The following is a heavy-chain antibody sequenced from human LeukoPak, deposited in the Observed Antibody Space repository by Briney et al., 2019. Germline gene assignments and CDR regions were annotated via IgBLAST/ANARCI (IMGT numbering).Heavy chain of an antibody. CDR3: ARDWGSFIHGCSSSWYGY. V-gene: IGHV1-18*01. J-gene: IGHJ4*02. CDR2: ISAYNGNT. D-gene: IGHD6-13*01. CDR1: GYTFTSYG. Sequence: ASVEVSCKASGYTFTSYGISWVRQAPGQGLEWMGRISAYNGNTNYAQKLQGRVTMTTDTSTSTAYMELRSLRSDDTAVYYCARDWGSFIHGCSSSWYGYWGQGTLVTVSS.